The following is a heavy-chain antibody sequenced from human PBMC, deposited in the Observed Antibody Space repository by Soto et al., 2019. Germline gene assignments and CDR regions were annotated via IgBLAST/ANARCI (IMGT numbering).Heavy chain of an antibody. D-gene: IGHD5-18*01. J-gene: IGHJ6*02. CDR3: AKAQLWLHYHYYGIAF. CDR1: GFTFSSYG. Sequence: SGWSLRLSCAASGFTFSSYGMHWVRQAPGKGLEWVAVISYDGSNKYYADSVKGRFTISRDNSKNTLYLQMNSLRAEDTAVYYCAKAQLWLHYHYYGIAFGGQWAKVTVSS. CDR2: ISYDGSNK. V-gene: IGHV3-30*18.